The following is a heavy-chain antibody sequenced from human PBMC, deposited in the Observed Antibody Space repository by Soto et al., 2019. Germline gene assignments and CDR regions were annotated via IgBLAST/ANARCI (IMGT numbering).Heavy chain of an antibody. CDR1: GFTFSSYS. D-gene: IGHD5-12*01. J-gene: IGHJ4*02. V-gene: IGHV3-21*01. CDR2: ISSSSSYI. CDR3: ARAWGWLQVGVDY. Sequence: EVQLVESGGGLVKPGGSLRLSCAASGFTFSSYSMNWVRQAPGKGLEWVSSISSSSSYIYYADSVKGRFTISRDNAKNSLYLQMNSLRAEDTAVYYCARAWGWLQVGVDYWGQGPLVTVSS.